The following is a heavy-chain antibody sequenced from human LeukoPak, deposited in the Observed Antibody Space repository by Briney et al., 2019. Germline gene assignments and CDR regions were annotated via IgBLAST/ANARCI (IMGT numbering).Heavy chain of an antibody. V-gene: IGHV3-21*04. CDR3: AKDPARIAAAGTFDY. CDR1: GFTISRYS. D-gene: IGHD6-13*01. J-gene: IGHJ4*02. CDR2: ISTSSSYI. Sequence: GGSLRLSCAASGFTISRYSMNWVRLAPGKGLEWVSSISTSSSYIYYADSVKGRFTISRDNAKNTLYLQMNSLRAEDTAVYYCAKDPARIAAAGTFDYWGQGTLVTVSS.